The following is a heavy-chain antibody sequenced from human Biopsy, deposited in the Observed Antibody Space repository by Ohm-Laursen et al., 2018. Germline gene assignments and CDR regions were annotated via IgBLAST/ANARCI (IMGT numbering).Heavy chain of an antibody. D-gene: IGHD3-9*01. CDR3: AHYYDPLTKYYYFDY. J-gene: IGHJ4*02. V-gene: IGHV2-26*01. CDR2: IVSNDET. Sequence: TQTLTLTCTVSGFSLSDPRVGVSWIRQPPGKALEWLGHIVSNDETSYSTSLKSRLTISKDTSKSQVILTMTNMDPVDTATYYCAHYYDPLTKYYYFDYWGQGTLVTVSS. CDR1: GFSLSDPRVG.